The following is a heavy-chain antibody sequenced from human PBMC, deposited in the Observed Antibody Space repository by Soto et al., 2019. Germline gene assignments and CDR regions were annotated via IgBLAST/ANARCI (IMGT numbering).Heavy chain of an antibody. CDR1: GGTFSSYA. CDR3: AGDLYSGRDEWSFDY. J-gene: IGHJ4*02. Sequence: QVQLVQSGAEVKKPGSSVKVSCKASGGTFSSYAISWVRQAPGQGLEWMGGIIPIFGTANYAQKFQGRVTMTADESTSTAYMELSSLRSEDTAVYYCAGDLYSGRDEWSFDYWGQGPLVTVSS. V-gene: IGHV1-69*12. CDR2: IIPIFGTA. D-gene: IGHD1-26*01.